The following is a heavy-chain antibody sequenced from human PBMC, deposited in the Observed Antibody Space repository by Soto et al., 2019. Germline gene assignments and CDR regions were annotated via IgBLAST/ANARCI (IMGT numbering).Heavy chain of an antibody. Sequence: SETLSLTCIVSGSSISGYYWSWIRQPPGKGLEWIGNIYYSGSTNYNPSRKSRVTISVDTSKNQFSLKLNSVTAADTAVYYCATSAAVSGGVFDHWGQGTLVTVSS. CDR3: ATSAAVSGGVFDH. CDR1: GSSISGYY. D-gene: IGHD3-16*01. CDR2: IYYSGST. J-gene: IGHJ4*02. V-gene: IGHV4-59*01.